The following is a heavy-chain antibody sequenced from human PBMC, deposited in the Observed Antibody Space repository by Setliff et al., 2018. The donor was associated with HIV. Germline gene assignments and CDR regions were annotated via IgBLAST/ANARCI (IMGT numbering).Heavy chain of an antibody. CDR3: AKVTYYYDSSGPDPLDAFDI. J-gene: IGHJ3*02. Sequence: GGSLRLSCAASGFTFNTYDMHWVRQAPGKGLEGVPFIRCAGTDKYYADSVKGRFTISRDNSKNTLYLQMNSLRAEDTAVYYCAKVTYYYDSSGPDPLDAFDIWGQGTMVTVSS. D-gene: IGHD3-22*01. CDR1: GFTFNTYD. CDR2: IRCAGTDK. V-gene: IGHV3-30*02.